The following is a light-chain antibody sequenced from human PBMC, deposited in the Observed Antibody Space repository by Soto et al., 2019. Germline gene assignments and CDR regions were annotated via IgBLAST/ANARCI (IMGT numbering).Light chain of an antibody. CDR3: HQYNHWLTWT. J-gene: IGKJ1*01. CDR1: QSVSSK. V-gene: IGKV3D-15*01. Sequence: EILMTQSPATLSLSPGQRATLSCRASQSVSSKLAWYQQGPGQAPRLLIYSASTRATGIPARFSGSGSGTEFTLTISSLQSEDFAVYYCHQYNHWLTWTFGQGTKVDIK. CDR2: SAS.